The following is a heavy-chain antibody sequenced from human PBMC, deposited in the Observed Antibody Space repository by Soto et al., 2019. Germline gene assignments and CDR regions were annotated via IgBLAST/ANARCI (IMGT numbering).Heavy chain of an antibody. J-gene: IGHJ4*02. CDR3: ARQAGAANYYFDY. V-gene: IGHV5-51*01. D-gene: IGHD1-1*01. CDR1: DYGFAVYW. Sequence: GESLKISCKGSDYGFAVYWIAWVRQMPGKGLEWMGIIYPSDSDTRYSPSFQGQVTISADKSISTAYLQWSSLKASDTAMYYCARQAGAANYYFDYWRQGTLASVSS. CDR2: IYPSDSDT.